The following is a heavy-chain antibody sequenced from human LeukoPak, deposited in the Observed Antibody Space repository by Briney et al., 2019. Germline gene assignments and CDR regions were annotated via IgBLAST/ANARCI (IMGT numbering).Heavy chain of an antibody. V-gene: IGHV3-48*03. CDR1: GFTFSSYE. CDR3: ARGEELLFYFDY. CDR2: ISSSGFTK. J-gene: IGHJ4*02. Sequence: PGGSLRLSCAASGFTFSSYEMNWVRQTPGKGLEWVSHISSSGFTKYYSDSVKGRFTISRDNAKNSLYLQMNSLRADDTAVYHCARGEELLFYFDYWGQGTLVTVSS. D-gene: IGHD1-7*01.